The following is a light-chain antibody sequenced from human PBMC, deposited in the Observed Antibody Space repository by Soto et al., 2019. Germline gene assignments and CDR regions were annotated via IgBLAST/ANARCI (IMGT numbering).Light chain of an antibody. Sequence: QSVLTQSPSASASLGASVKLTCTLSSGHSTYAIAWHQQQPEKGPRYLMKLNSDGSHNKGDGIPDRFSGSSSGAERYLNISSLQSEDEADYYCQTWGTGPLVFGGGTKLTVL. CDR2: LNSDGSH. V-gene: IGLV4-69*01. CDR3: QTWGTGPLV. CDR1: SGHSTYA. J-gene: IGLJ2*01.